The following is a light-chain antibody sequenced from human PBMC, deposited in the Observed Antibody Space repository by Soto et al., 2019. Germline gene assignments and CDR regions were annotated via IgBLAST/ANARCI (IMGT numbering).Light chain of an antibody. CDR2: LNSDGSH. V-gene: IGLV4-69*01. CDR3: QTWGTGIWV. CDR1: SGHSSYA. J-gene: IGLJ3*02. Sequence: QSVLTQSPSASASLGASVKLTCTLSSGHSSYAIAWPQQQPEKGPRYLMKLNSDGSHSKGAGIPDRFSGSSSGAERYLTISSLQSEDEADYYCQTWGTGIWVFGGGTKLTVL.